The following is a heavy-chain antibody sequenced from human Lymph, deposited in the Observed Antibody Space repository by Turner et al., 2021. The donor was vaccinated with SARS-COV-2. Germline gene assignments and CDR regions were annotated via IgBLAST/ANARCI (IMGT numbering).Heavy chain of an antibody. CDR2: IHPNSGGT. Sequence: QVQLVQSGAEVKKPGASVNVSCKASGYTLTGYYMHWVRQAPGQGLEWMGWIHPNSGGTNYAQKFQGRVTMTRDTSISTAYMDLSRLRSDDTAMYYCARSRDLQSMVRGVDPFDYWGQGTLVTVSS. CDR1: GYTLTGYY. D-gene: IGHD3-10*01. V-gene: IGHV1-2*02. CDR3: ARSRDLQSMVRGVDPFDY. J-gene: IGHJ4*02.